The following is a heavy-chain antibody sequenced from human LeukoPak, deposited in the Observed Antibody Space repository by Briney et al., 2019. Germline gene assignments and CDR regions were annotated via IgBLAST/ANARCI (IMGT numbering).Heavy chain of an antibody. Sequence: SQTLSLTCAVSGGSISSGGYSWSWIRQPPGKGLEWIGYIYHSGSTYYNPSLKSRVTISVDRSKNQFSLKLSSVTAADTAVYYCARGEVTAIGAFDTWGQGTMVTVSS. D-gene: IGHD2-21*02. CDR2: IYHSGST. CDR3: ARGEVTAIGAFDT. CDR1: GGSISSGGYS. V-gene: IGHV4-30-2*01. J-gene: IGHJ3*02.